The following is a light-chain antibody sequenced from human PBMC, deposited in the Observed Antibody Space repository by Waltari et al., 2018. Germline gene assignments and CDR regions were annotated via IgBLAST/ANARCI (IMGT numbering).Light chain of an antibody. CDR3: QQYNNNSPFA. CDR1: QSVASW. CDR2: KAS. V-gene: IGKV1-5*03. J-gene: IGKJ3*01. Sequence: DIQMTQSPSTLSASVGDRVTITCRASQSVASWVAWYQQKPGKAPKLMIYKASTLESGVPSTFSVSGSGTEFTLSITSLQPDDFATYYCQQYNNNSPFAFGPGTRVDIK.